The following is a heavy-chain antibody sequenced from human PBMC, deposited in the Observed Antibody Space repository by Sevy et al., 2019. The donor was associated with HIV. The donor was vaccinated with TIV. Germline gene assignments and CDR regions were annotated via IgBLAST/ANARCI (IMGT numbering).Heavy chain of an antibody. CDR2: IYYSGST. D-gene: IGHD3-10*01. CDR1: GGSISSYY. CDR3: ARDRGAFDI. V-gene: IGHV4-59*01. J-gene: IGHJ3*02. Sequence: SETLSLTCTVSGGSISSYYWSWIRQPPGKGLEWIGYIYYSGSTNYNPSLKSRVTISVDTSKIQFSLKLSSVTAADTAVYYCARDRGAFDIWGQGTMVTVSS.